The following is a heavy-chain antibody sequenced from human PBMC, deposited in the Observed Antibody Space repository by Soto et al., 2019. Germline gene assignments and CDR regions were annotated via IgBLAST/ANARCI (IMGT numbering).Heavy chain of an antibody. CDR2: IIPIFGTA. V-gene: IGHV1-69*13. J-gene: IGHJ3*02. CDR1: GGTFSIYA. D-gene: IGHD3-10*01. CDR3: AREGESEPGRITMVRGANPDGRGAHRNAFDI. Sequence: GASLKVSCKASGGTFSIYAISWVRQAPGQGLEWMGGIIPIFGTANYAQKFQGRVTITADESTSTAYMELSSLRSEDTAVYYCAREGESEPGRITMVRGANPDGRGAHRNAFDIWGQGTMVTVSS.